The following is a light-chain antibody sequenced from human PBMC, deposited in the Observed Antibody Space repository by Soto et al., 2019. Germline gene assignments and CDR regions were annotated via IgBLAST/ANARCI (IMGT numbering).Light chain of an antibody. CDR3: GSYASSSTLYV. Sequence: QSALTQPASVYGSPGQSITISCTGTSSDVGGYNYVSWYQQHSGKAPKLMIYDVSNRPSGVSNRFSGSKSGNTASLTISGLQAEDEADYYCGSYASSSTLYVFGTGTKVTVL. CDR1: SSDVGGYNY. CDR2: DVS. V-gene: IGLV2-14*01. J-gene: IGLJ1*01.